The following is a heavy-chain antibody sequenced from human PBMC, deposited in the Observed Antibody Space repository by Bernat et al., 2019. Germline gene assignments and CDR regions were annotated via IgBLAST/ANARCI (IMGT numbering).Heavy chain of an antibody. CDR2: ISYDGSNK. Sequence: QVQLVESGGGVVQPGRSLRLSCAASGFTFSSYAMHWVRQAPGKGLAWVAVISYDGSNKYYADSVKGRFTISRDNSKNTLYLQMNSLRAEDTAVYYCARDGVGAARDYYYYYGMDVWRQGTTVTVSS. CDR3: ARDGVGAARDYYYYYGMDV. V-gene: IGHV3-30-3*01. CDR1: GFTFSSYA. J-gene: IGHJ6*02. D-gene: IGHD6-6*01.